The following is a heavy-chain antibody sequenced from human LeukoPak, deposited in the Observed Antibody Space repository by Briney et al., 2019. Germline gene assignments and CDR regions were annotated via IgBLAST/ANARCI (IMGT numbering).Heavy chain of an antibody. CDR3: ARDPPGYSSSWD. J-gene: IGHJ4*02. CDR1: GGSISSGDYY. D-gene: IGHD6-13*01. CDR2: IYYSVST. Sequence: SQTLSLTCTVSGGSISSGDYYWSWIRQPPGKGLEWIGYIYYSVSTYYNPSLNSRVTISVDTSKTQFSLKLSSVTAADTAVYYCARDPPGYSSSWDWGQGTLVTVSS. V-gene: IGHV4-30-4*08.